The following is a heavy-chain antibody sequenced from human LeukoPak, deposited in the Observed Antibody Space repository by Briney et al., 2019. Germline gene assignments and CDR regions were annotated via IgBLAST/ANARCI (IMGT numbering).Heavy chain of an antibody. J-gene: IGHJ4*02. CDR2: INPNSGGT. V-gene: IGHV1-2*02. D-gene: IGHD2-15*01. CDR1: GYTFTVYY. Sequence: ASVKVSCTASGYTFTVYYMPRVRQAPGQGLEWMGWINPNSGGTNYAQKFQGRVTMTRDTSISTAYMELSRLRSDDTAVYYCARPVVVAADFEYLGQGTTVTVSS. CDR3: ARPVVVAADFEY.